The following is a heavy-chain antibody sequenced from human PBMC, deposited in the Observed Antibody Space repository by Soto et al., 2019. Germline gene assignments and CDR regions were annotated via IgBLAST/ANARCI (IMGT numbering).Heavy chain of an antibody. CDR3: ARQRRDFDY. V-gene: IGHV4-59*08. J-gene: IGHJ4*02. Sequence: QVQLQASGPGLVKPSETLSLTCTVSGGSISNYYWSWIRQPPGKGLQWTGYTFSSGSTNYNPSLKCRFTXXVATVNNQFSLNLSSVTAADTAVYSCARQRRDFDYWGQGSLVTVSS. CDR2: TFSSGST. CDR1: GGSISNYY.